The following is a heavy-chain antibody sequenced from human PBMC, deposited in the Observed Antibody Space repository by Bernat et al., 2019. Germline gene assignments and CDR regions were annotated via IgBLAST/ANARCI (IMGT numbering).Heavy chain of an antibody. J-gene: IGHJ4*02. D-gene: IGHD3-10*01. Sequence: LVESGGGLVQPGGSLRLSCAASGFTVSSNYMSWVRQAPGKGLEWVSVIYSGSSTYYADSVKGRFTISRDNSKNTLFLQMNSLRAEDTAVYYCARGTTMVQGAKPRFFDYWGQGTLVTVSS. V-gene: IGHV3-66*01. CDR2: IYSGSST. CDR1: GFTVSSNY. CDR3: ARGTTMVQGAKPRFFDY.